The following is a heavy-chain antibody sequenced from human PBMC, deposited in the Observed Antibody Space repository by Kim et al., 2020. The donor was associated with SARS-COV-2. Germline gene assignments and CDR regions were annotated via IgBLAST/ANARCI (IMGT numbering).Heavy chain of an antibody. Sequence: SETLSLTCAVYGGSFSGYYWSWIRQPPGKGLEWIGEINHSGSTNYNPSLKSRVTISVDTSKNQFSLKLSSVTAADTAVYYCARGRGLQYRRPFDYWGQGTLVTVSS. J-gene: IGHJ4*02. CDR1: GGSFSGYY. V-gene: IGHV4-34*01. D-gene: IGHD4-4*01. CDR3: ARGRGLQYRRPFDY. CDR2: INHSGST.